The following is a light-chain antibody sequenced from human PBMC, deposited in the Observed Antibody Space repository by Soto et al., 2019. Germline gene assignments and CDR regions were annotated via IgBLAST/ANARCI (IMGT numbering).Light chain of an antibody. CDR2: LGS. J-gene: IGKJ3*01. Sequence: DIVMTQSPLSLPVTPGEPASISCRSSQSLLYDNGYNYLDWYLQKPGQSPQLLIYLGSYRASGVPDRFSGSGSDTNITLAISSVEAEDVGVYYCMQSHNKLTFGPGTKVDVK. V-gene: IGKV2-28*01. CDR1: QSLLYDNGYNY. CDR3: MQSHNKLT.